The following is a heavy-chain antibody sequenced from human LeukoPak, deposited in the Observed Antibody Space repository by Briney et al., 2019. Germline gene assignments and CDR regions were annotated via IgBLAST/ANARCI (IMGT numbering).Heavy chain of an antibody. CDR2: IYYSGST. V-gene: IGHV4-39*01. CDR3: AKAGVRYFDSSGLYAFDF. Sequence: PSETLSLTCAVSGGSISSTSYYWAWIRQPPGKGLEWVGTIYYSGSTYHNPSLKSRVTMSVDTSRNQFSLKLSSVDAADTAVYYCAKAGVRYFDSSGLYAFDFWGQGTSVTVSS. CDR1: GGSISSTSYY. J-gene: IGHJ3*01. D-gene: IGHD3-22*01.